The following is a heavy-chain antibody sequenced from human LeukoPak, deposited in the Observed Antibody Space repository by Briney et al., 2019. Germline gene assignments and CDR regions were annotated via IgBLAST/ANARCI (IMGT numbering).Heavy chain of an antibody. V-gene: IGHV4-38-2*02. CDR2: IYHSGST. CDR1: GYSISSGYY. J-gene: IGHJ5*02. CDR3: ARVGSRYNWNDGP. D-gene: IGHD1-1*01. Sequence: SETLSLTCTVSGYSISSGYYWGWIRQPPGKGLEWIGSIYHSGSTYYNPSPKSRVTISVDTSKNQFSLKLSSVTAADTAVYYCARVGSRYNWNDGPWGQGTLVTVSS.